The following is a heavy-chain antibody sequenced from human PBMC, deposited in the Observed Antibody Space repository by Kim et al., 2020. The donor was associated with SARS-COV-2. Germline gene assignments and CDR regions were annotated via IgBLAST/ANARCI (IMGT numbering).Heavy chain of an antibody. J-gene: IGHJ4*02. CDR2: IYYSGST. CDR3: ARHSRIVVVPAAILA. CDR1: GGSISSSSYY. D-gene: IGHD2-2*01. Sequence: SETLSLTCTVSGGSISSSSYYWGWIRQPPGKGLEWIGSIYYSGSTYYNPSLKSRVTISVDTSKNQFSLKLSSVTAADTAVYYCARHSRIVVVPAAILAWGPGTPVTLSS. V-gene: IGHV4-39*01.